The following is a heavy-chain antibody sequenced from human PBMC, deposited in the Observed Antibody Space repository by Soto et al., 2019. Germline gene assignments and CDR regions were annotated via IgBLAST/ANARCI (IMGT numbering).Heavy chain of an antibody. V-gene: IGHV3-21*01. CDR3: ARDLLWSGYPYYYYGMDV. D-gene: IGHD3-3*01. CDR2: ISSSSSYI. Sequence: GGSLRLSCAASGFTFSSYSMNWVRQAPGKGLEWVSSISSSSSYIYYADSVKGRFTISRDNAKNSLYLQMNSLRAEDTAVYYCARDLLWSGYPYYYYGMDVWGQGTTVTVS. J-gene: IGHJ6*02. CDR1: GFTFSSYS.